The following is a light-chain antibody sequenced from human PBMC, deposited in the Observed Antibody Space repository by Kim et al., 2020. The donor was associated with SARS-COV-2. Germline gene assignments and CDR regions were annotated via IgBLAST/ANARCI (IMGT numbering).Light chain of an antibody. CDR3: QQYGSSRFT. Sequence: SPGESATRSCRASQGVSSSYLAWYQQKPGQAPRLLIYGASSRATGIPNRFSGSGSGTDFTLTISRLEPEDFAVYYCQQYGSSRFTFGPGTKVDIK. CDR2: GAS. J-gene: IGKJ3*01. CDR1: QGVSSSY. V-gene: IGKV3-20*01.